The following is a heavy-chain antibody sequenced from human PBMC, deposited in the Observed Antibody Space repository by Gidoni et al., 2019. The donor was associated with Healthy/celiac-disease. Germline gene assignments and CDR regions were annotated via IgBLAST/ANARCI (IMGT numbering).Heavy chain of an antibody. V-gene: IGHV3-43*01. D-gene: IGHD3-22*01. CDR3: AKDYYDSSGPLDY. CDR2: ISWDGGST. CDR1: GFTFDDYT. J-gene: IGHJ4*02. Sequence: EVQLVESGGVVVQPGGSLRLSCAASGFTFDDYTMHWVRQAPGKGLEWVSLISWDGGSTYYADSVKGRFTISRDNSKNSLYLQMNSLRTEDTALYYCAKDYYDSSGPLDYWGQGTLVTVSS.